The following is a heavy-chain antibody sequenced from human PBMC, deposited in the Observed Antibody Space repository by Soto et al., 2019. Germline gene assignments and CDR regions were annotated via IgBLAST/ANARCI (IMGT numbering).Heavy chain of an antibody. CDR1: GGSISSSSYY. CDR2: IYYSGST. CDR3: ASQAGFYYYYGMDV. V-gene: IGHV4-39*01. J-gene: IGHJ6*02. Sequence: QLQLQESGPGLVKPSETLSLTCTVSGGSISSSSYYWGWIRQPPGKGLEWIGSIYYSGSTYYNPSLKGRVSMSVDTSKNQFSLKLSSVTAADTAVYYCASQAGFYYYYGMDVWGQGTTVTVSS. D-gene: IGHD6-19*01.